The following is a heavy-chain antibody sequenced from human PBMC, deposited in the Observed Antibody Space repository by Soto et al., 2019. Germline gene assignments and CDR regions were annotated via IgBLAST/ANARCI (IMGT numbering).Heavy chain of an antibody. CDR3: AREPLTWYGMDV. D-gene: IGHD7-27*01. V-gene: IGHV4-30-4*01. CDR1: GGSISSGDYY. CDR2: IFDTGST. J-gene: IGHJ6*02. Sequence: QVQLQQSGPGLVKPSQTLSLTCTVSGGSISSGDYYWSWLRPSPGTGLEWIGYIFDTGSTYYNPSLRSGLAISVVTSPNQFSLMLSSVTAAYAAVFYCAREPLTWYGMDVWGQGTTVTVSS.